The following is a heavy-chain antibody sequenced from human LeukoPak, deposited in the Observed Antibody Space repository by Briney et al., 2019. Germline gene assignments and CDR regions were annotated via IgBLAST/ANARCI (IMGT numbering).Heavy chain of an antibody. Sequence: PGGSLRLSCAASGITISRHWMHWIRQAPGKGLVWVSRVSGDGTTTNYADSVKGRFTISRDNAKNTMSLQMTSLRAEDTAVYYCTMFTSGWDWGQGTLVTVSS. V-gene: IGHV3-74*01. CDR3: TMFTSGWD. J-gene: IGHJ4*02. CDR2: VSGDGTTT. CDR1: GITISRHW. D-gene: IGHD6-19*01.